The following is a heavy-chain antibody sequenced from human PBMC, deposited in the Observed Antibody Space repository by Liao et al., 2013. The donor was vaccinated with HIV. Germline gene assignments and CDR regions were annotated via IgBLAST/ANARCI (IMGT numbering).Heavy chain of an antibody. V-gene: IGHV4-61*02. CDR2: FYTSGTT. CDR1: GGSISSGSYY. CDR3: ARGSNDLLYSSSWSRAFDI. D-gene: IGHD6-13*01. Sequence: QLQLQESGPGLVKPSQTLSLTCTVSGGSISSGSYYWTWIRQPAGRELEWIGRFYTSGTTNYNPSLEGRVTISLDPSKNQFSLKLYSATAADTAVYFCARGSNDLLYSSSWSRAFDIWGQGTMVTVSS. J-gene: IGHJ3*02.